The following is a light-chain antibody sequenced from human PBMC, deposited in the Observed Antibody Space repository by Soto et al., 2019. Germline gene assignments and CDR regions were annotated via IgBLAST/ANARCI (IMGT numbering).Light chain of an antibody. CDR2: QVS. CDR1: QSLIYSNGKTY. Sequence: VLTQSPLSLPVTLGQPASISCKSSQSLIYSNGKTYLNWYQQRPGQVPRRIIYQVSNRESGVPDGFSGSGSGSGTDFTLKISRVEAEDVGVYYCMEGTPSVGQGTKVDIK. CDR3: MEGTPS. J-gene: IGKJ1*01. V-gene: IGKV2-30*01.